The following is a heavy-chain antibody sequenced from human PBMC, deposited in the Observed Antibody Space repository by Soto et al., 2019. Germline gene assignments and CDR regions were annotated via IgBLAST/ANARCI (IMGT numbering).Heavy chain of an antibody. V-gene: IGHV3-23*01. CDR3: AKGGDEVVATHKDAFDV. CDR1: GFTFSSYA. Sequence: GGSLRLSCAASGFTFSSYAMSWVRQAPGKGLKWVSALTGSGGTTYYADSVKGRFTISRDNSKNTVYLQMNSLRAEDTAVYYCAKGGDEVVATHKDAFDVWGHGTMVTVSS. J-gene: IGHJ3*01. D-gene: IGHD2-15*01. CDR2: LTGSGGTT.